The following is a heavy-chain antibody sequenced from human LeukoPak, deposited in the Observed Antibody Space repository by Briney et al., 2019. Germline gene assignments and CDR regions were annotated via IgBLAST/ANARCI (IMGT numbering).Heavy chain of an antibody. Sequence: SQTLSLTCTVPGGSISSGGYYWSWIRQHPGKGLEWIGYIYYSGSTYYNPSLKSRVTISVDTSKNQFSLKLSSVTAADTAVYYCARGVGFFTMVRGVIMSDNWFDPWGQGTLVTVSS. D-gene: IGHD3-10*01. CDR2: IYYSGST. V-gene: IGHV4-31*03. CDR1: GGSISSGGYY. CDR3: ARGVGFFTMVRGVIMSDNWFDP. J-gene: IGHJ5*02.